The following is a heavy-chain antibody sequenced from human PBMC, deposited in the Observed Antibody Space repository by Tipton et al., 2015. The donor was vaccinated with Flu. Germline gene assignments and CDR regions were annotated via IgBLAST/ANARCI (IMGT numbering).Heavy chain of an antibody. Sequence: SLRLSCVASGFAFETYGMNWVRQAPGKGLEWVSLITGSGLSTHYADSLKGRFSISRDNTKNSLLLQVHRLTAEDTAVYYCVRGYCGSGSYYTDGLDSWGQGTLVTVSS. CDR2: ITGSGLST. J-gene: IGHJ1*01. D-gene: IGHD3-10*01. CDR1: GFAFETYG. V-gene: IGHV3-21*06. CDR3: VRGYCGSGSYYTDGLDS.